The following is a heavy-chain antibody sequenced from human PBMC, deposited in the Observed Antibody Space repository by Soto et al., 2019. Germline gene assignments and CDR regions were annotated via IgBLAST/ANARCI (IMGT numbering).Heavy chain of an antibody. CDR1: GFTFDDYA. J-gene: IGHJ5*02. V-gene: IGHV3-9*01. D-gene: IGHD3-16*01. CDR3: AKAPRLSLGPVWCDP. CDR2: ISWNSGSI. Sequence: EVQLVESGGGLVQPGRSLRLSCAASGFTFDDYAMHWVRQAPGKGLEWVSGISWNSGSIGYADSVKGRFTISRDNAKNSLYLQMNSLRAEDTALYYCAKAPRLSLGPVWCDPWGQGTLVTVSS.